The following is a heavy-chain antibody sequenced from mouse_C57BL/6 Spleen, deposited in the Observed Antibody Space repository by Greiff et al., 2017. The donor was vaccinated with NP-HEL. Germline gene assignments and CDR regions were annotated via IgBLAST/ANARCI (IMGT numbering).Heavy chain of an antibody. V-gene: IGHV1-69*01. CDR1: GYTFTSYW. CDR3: ARGNYYGSSYWYFDV. Sequence: VQLQQPGAELVMPGASVKLSCKASGYTFTSYWMHWVKQRPGQGLEWIGEIDPSDSYTNYNQKFKGKSTLTVDKSSSPAYMQLSSLTSEDSAVYYCARGNYYGSSYWYFDVWGTGTTVTVSS. CDR2: IDPSDSYT. D-gene: IGHD1-1*01. J-gene: IGHJ1*03.